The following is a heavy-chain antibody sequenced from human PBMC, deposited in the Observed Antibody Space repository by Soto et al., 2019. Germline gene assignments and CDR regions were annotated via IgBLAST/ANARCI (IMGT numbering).Heavy chain of an antibody. CDR3: SRPLRYSSGPSSWWDS. CDR2: IYLSGTT. Sequence: SETLSLTCTVSGGSISGSSYYWGWIRQPPGKGLEWIGNIYLSGTTYYNPSLKSRVTISYETSKNQFSLNLRAVTAAHTAVYYCSRPLRYSSGPSSWWDSSGQGTLVAVSS. D-gene: IGHD6-19*01. J-gene: IGHJ4*02. CDR1: GGSISGSSYY. V-gene: IGHV4-39*01.